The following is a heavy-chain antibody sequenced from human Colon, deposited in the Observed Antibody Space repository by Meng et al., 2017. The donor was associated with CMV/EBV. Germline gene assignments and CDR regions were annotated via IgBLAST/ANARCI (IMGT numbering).Heavy chain of an antibody. Sequence: QIPLKESCPTLVKPHPPLTLTCTFSGFSLSTIGMGVGWIRQPPGKALEWLGVIYWDDDKRYSPSLKSRLTITKDTSKNQVVLTMTNLDPLDTATYYCAHRPYGSGSYFFDYWGQGTLVTVSS. J-gene: IGHJ4*02. CDR3: AHRPYGSGSYFFDY. V-gene: IGHV2-5*02. D-gene: IGHD3-10*01. CDR1: GFSLSTIGMG. CDR2: IYWDDDK.